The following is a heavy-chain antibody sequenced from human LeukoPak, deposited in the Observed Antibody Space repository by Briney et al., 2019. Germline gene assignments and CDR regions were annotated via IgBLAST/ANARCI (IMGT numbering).Heavy chain of an antibody. CDR1: GFTFSSYS. Sequence: QPWGSLRLSCAASGFTFSSYSMNWVRQAPGKGLEWVSYVSSSSRSIYYADSVKGRFTISRDNANNSLSLQMNSLRDEDTAVYYCVLGSPFDYWGQGTLVTVSS. D-gene: IGHD3-16*01. CDR2: VSSSSRSI. CDR3: VLGSPFDY. V-gene: IGHV3-48*02. J-gene: IGHJ4*02.